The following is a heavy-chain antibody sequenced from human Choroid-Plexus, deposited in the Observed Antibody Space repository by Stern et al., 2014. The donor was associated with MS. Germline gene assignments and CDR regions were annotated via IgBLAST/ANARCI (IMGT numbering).Heavy chain of an antibody. V-gene: IGHV3-30*18. CDR1: GFSFSSFG. Sequence: VQLVESGGGVVQPGRPLRLSCAASGFSFSSFGMHWVRQAPGKGLEWVALISYDGSKDYADSVKGRFAISRDNSKNTLYLQMNSLRAEDTAVYYCAKDRQYLTXXFXFWGQGSLVTVSS. J-gene: IGHJ4*02. D-gene: IGHD2/OR15-2a*01. CDR3: AKDRQYLTXXFXF. CDR2: ISYDGSK.